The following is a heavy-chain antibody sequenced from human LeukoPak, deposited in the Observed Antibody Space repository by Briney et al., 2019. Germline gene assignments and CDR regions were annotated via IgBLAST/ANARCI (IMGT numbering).Heavy chain of an antibody. CDR1: GFTLSSYA. Sequence: GGSLRLSCEASGFTLSSYAMAWVRQAPGKGLEWLSYITSGSNINYADSVKGRFTISRDNAKNSLYLQMNSLRDEDTAVYYCARSANPGVHDFDPWGQGTLVTVSS. D-gene: IGHD6-6*01. V-gene: IGHV3-48*02. J-gene: IGHJ5*02. CDR2: ITSGSNI. CDR3: ARSANPGVHDFDP.